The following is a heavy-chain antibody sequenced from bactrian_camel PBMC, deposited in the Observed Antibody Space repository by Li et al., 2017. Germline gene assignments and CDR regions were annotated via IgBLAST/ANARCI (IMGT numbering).Heavy chain of an antibody. V-gene: IGHV3S55*01. CDR3: ATGGAQPSY. Sequence: QLVESGGGSVQAGGSLRLSCTGTGFTMSDSDMAWYRQAPGEEREPLAAIDSDGRTSVADSVKGRFAISQDNAKNTLYLQMNSLKSEDTALYYCATGGAQPSYWGQGTQVTVS. CDR1: GFTMSDSD. J-gene: IGHJ4*01. D-gene: IGHD3*01. CDR2: IDSDGRT.